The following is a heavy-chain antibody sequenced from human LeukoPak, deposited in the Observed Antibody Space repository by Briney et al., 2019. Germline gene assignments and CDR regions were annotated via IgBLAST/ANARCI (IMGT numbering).Heavy chain of an antibody. Sequence: SETLSLTCSVSTDSTNTYYWSWTRQSPGKRLEWFGHIYHSGSPDYNPPLKSRVPISIDMSKKDFSRKLTSVTVADTAMYYCVRLRWELLAPYFDHWGQGAFVIVSS. CDR1: TDSTNTYY. J-gene: IGHJ4*02. D-gene: IGHD2-15*01. CDR3: VRLRWELLAPYFDH. V-gene: IGHV4-59*01. CDR2: IYHSGSP.